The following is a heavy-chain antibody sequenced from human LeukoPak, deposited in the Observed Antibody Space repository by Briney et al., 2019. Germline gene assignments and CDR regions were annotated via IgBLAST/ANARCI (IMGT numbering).Heavy chain of an antibody. V-gene: IGHV3-23*01. D-gene: IGHD2-2*02. Sequence: GGSLRLSCAASGFTFSSYAMSWVRQAPGKGLEWVSAISGSGGSTYYADSVKGRFTISGDNSKNTLYLQMNSLRAEDTAVYYCAKAKFNIVVVPAAILAFDYWGQGTLVTVSS. J-gene: IGHJ4*02. CDR2: ISGSGGST. CDR3: AKAKFNIVVVPAAILAFDY. CDR1: GFTFSSYA.